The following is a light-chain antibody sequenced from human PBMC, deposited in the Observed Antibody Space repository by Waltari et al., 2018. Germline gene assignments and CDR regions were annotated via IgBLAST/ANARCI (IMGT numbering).Light chain of an antibody. V-gene: IGLV3-21*02. CDR3: QVWDDSSDQGV. CDR1: KIGSKS. J-gene: IGLJ2*01. Sequence: SYVVTQPPSVSLAPGQTALITCGGNKIGSKSVHWYQQRPGQDPVLVVYDNSDRPSGISERLSGSNFANTATLSINRVEAGDEADYYCQVWDDSSDQGVFGGGTKLTVL. CDR2: DNS.